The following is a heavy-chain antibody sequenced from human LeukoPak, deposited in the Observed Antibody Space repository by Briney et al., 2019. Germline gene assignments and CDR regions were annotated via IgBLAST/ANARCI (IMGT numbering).Heavy chain of an antibody. Sequence: GGSLRLSCAASGFTFSSYSMNWVRQAPGKGLEWVSSISSSSSYIYYADSVKGRFTISRDNAKNSLYLQMNSLRAEDTAVYYCARAPHTGDSSGWWDYYYMDVWGKGTTVTVSS. CDR2: ISSSSSYI. CDR1: GFTFSSYS. D-gene: IGHD6-19*01. J-gene: IGHJ6*03. CDR3: ARAPHTGDSSGWWDYYYMDV. V-gene: IGHV3-21*01.